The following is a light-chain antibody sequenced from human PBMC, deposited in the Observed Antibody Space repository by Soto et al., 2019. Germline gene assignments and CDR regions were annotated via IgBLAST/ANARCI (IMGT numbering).Light chain of an antibody. CDR1: QNIHIY. J-gene: IGKJ5*01. V-gene: IGKV1-39*01. Sequence: DIQMTQTPSSLSASVGDRVTITCRASQNIHIYLNWYQQKPGKAPKLLIYSASNLQTGAPSRFSGSGSGTDFTLTISSLQPEDFATYYCQQSSKPLITFGRGTRLDIK. CDR3: QQSSKPLIT. CDR2: SAS.